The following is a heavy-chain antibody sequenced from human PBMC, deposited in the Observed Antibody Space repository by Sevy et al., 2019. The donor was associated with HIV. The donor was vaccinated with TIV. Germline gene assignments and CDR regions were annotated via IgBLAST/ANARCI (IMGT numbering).Heavy chain of an antibody. J-gene: IGHJ5*02. CDR1: GYVFASYG. V-gene: IGHV1-18*01. CDR3: ATDREQLPNLPAWWFDP. Sequence: ASVKVSCKAFGYVFASYGISWVRQAPGQGLEWMGWISPFSGDTKYAQKFQGRVTMTTDTSTATAYMEVRSLRSDDTAVYYCATDREQLPNLPAWWFDPWGQGTLVTVSS. D-gene: IGHD6-13*01. CDR2: ISPFSGDT.